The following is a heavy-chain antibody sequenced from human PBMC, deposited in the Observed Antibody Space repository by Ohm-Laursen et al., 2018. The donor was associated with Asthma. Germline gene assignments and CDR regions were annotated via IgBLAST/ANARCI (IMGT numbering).Heavy chain of an antibody. Sequence: SLRLSCSASGFTFSGSWMIWVRQAPGKGLQWLAFIKPDGSQTYYADSMEGRFSISRDNAKNSLYLQMNSLRAEDTALYYCAKDTDAFDIWGQGTMVTVSS. CDR1: GFTFSGSW. CDR3: AKDTDAFDI. CDR2: IKPDGSQT. V-gene: IGHV3-7*03. J-gene: IGHJ3*02.